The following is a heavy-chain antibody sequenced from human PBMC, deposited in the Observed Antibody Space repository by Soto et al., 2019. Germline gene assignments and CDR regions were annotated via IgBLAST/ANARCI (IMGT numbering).Heavy chain of an antibody. CDR2: IGTAGDT. Sequence: PGGSLRLSCSASGFTFSSYDMHWVRQGPGKGLEWVSAIGTAGDTNYAGSVKGRFTISRENAKNSLYLQMNSLRAGDTAIYFCARAIGQTLFDYWGQGTLVTVFS. CDR3: ARAIGQTLFDY. D-gene: IGHD3-22*01. CDR1: GFTFSSYD. V-gene: IGHV3-13*04. J-gene: IGHJ4*02.